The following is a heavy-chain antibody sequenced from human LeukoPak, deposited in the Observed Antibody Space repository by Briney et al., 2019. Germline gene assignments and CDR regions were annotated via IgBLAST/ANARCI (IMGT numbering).Heavy chain of an antibody. CDR3: ARERKGSPSMEY. CDR1: GCTFSSYW. Sequence: GGSLRLSCAPSGCTFSSYWMHWVRQAPGKGLVWVARIHTDGSTITYAGSVKGRFTISRDNAKNTMYLQMNTLRGEDTAVYFCARERKGSPSMEYWGQGTLVTVSS. CDR2: IHTDGSTI. D-gene: IGHD2-2*01. J-gene: IGHJ4*02. V-gene: IGHV3-74*01.